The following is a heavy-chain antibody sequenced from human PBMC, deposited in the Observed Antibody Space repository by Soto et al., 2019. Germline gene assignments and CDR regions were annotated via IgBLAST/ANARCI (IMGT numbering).Heavy chain of an antibody. Sequence: SDTLSLTCTVSGGSISSYYWSWIRQPPGKGLEWIGYIYYSGSTNYNPSLKSRVTISVDTSKNQFSLKLSSVTAADTAVYYCARLIPYQLLSGGWLDPWGQGTLVTVSS. V-gene: IGHV4-59*08. D-gene: IGHD2-2*01. CDR1: GGSISSYY. J-gene: IGHJ5*02. CDR3: ARLIPYQLLSGGWLDP. CDR2: IYYSGST.